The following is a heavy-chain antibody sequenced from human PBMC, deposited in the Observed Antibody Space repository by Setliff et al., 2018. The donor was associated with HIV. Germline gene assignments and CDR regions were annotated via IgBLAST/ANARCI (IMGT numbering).Heavy chain of an antibody. J-gene: IGHJ6*02. CDR1: GYTFTSYY. CDR3: ARLGSGWSDSYYYAMDV. Sequence: ASVKVSCKASGYTFTSYYMHWVRQAPGQGLEWMGIINPSGGSTSYAQKFQGRVTMTRDTSASTAYMELRSLRSDDTAAYFCARLGSGWSDSYYYAMDVWGQGTTVTVSS. D-gene: IGHD6-19*01. V-gene: IGHV1-46*01. CDR2: INPSGGST.